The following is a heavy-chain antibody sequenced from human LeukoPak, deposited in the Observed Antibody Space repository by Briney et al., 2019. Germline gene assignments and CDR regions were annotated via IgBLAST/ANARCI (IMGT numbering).Heavy chain of an antibody. CDR1: GFTFSSEA. CDR3: TKHYSSSWYDAFDI. J-gene: IGHJ3*02. CDR2: ISPAGGTT. D-gene: IGHD6-13*01. V-gene: IGHV3-23*01. Sequence: GGSLRLSCTVSGFTFSSEAMGWVRQLPGGGLEWVSTISPAGGTTYYAESMKGRFTISRDNSKSTLYLQMNNLGVEDTAVYYCTKHYSSSWYDAFDIWGQGTMVTVSS.